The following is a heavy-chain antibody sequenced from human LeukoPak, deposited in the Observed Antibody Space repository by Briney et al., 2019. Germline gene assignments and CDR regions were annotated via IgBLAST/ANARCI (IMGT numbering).Heavy chain of an antibody. Sequence: GGSLRLSCAASGFTFSSYSMNWVRQAPGKGLEWVSYISSSSSTIYYADSVKGRFTISRDNAKNSLYLQMNSLRAEDTAVYYCARVGCSSTSCSGTFDYWGQGTLVTVSS. CDR2: ISSSSSTI. D-gene: IGHD2-2*01. CDR1: GFTFSSYS. V-gene: IGHV3-48*04. CDR3: ARVGCSSTSCSGTFDY. J-gene: IGHJ4*02.